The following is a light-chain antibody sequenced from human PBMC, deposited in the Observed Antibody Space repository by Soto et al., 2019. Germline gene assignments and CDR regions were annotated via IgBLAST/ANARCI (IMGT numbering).Light chain of an antibody. J-gene: IGKJ5*01. CDR1: QSVSSSY. V-gene: IGKV3-15*01. CDR2: GSS. Sequence: IVLTQSPGTLALSAGERAALSCGASQSVSSSYLAWYQQKPCQAPRLLIYGSSTRATGIPARFSGSGSGTEFTLTISSLQSEDFSVSYCQQRHTWPITFGQGTRLEIK. CDR3: QQRHTWPIT.